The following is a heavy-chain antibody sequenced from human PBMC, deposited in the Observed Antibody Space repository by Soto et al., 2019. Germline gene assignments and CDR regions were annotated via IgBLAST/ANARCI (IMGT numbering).Heavy chain of an antibody. J-gene: IGHJ5*02. CDR2: VYYSGST. Sequence: SETLSLTCTVSGGSINSGDYYWSWIRQPPGKGLEWIGYVYYSGSTSYNPSLKSRVIMSLDTSKNEFSLRLSSVTAADTAVYYCARGQTSGASGHHWFDRWGQGTLVTVSS. D-gene: IGHD3-10*01. V-gene: IGHV4-30-4*01. CDR3: ARGQTSGASGHHWFDR. CDR1: GGSINSGDYY.